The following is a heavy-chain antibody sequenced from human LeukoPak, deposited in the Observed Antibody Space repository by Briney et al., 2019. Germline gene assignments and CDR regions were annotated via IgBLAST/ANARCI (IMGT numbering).Heavy chain of an antibody. J-gene: IGHJ5*02. D-gene: IGHD2-2*01. CDR1: GFTFSSNG. CDR2: IWHDGSSK. Sequence: GGSLRLSRAASGFTFSSNGMHWVRQAPGKGLEWVAVIWHDGSSKYYADSVKGRFTISRDNSKNTLYLQMNSLRAEDTAVYYCARDTYCSSTSCYPQGYDNWFDPWGQGTLVTVSS. CDR3: ARDTYCSSTSCYPQGYDNWFDP. V-gene: IGHV3-33*01.